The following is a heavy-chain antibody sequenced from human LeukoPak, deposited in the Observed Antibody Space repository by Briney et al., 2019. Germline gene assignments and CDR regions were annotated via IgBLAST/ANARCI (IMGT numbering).Heavy chain of an antibody. Sequence: GGSLRLSCAASGFTFSNYGMHWVRQAPGKGLEWVAVTSHDGSEIYYAGSVKGRFTISRDNSKNTLYLQMNSLRAEDTAVYYCAKELSPGGGWYFDLWGRGTLVTVSS. J-gene: IGHJ2*01. D-gene: IGHD3-16*01. V-gene: IGHV3-30*18. CDR1: GFTFSNYG. CDR3: AKELSPGGGWYFDL. CDR2: TSHDGSEI.